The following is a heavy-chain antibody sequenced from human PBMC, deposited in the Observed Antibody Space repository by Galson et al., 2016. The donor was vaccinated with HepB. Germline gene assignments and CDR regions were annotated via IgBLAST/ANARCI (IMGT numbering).Heavy chain of an antibody. D-gene: IGHD3-22*01. CDR3: VRDHYDSSGYPYNWSDP. Sequence: SVKVSCKASGYTFTNYAMHWVRQAPGQRLEWMGWINAGNGNTKYSQKFQGRVTITRDTSASTAYMELSSLRSEDTAVYYCVRDHYDSSGYPYNWSDPWGQGTLVTVSS. CDR1: GYTFTNYA. J-gene: IGHJ5*02. CDR2: INAGNGNT. V-gene: IGHV1-3*01.